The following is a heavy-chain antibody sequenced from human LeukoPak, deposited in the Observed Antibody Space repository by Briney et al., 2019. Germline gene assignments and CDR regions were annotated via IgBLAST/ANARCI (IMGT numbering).Heavy chain of an antibody. D-gene: IGHD3-22*01. CDR1: VLTVSRHY. V-gene: IGHV3-53*01. CDR2: ISTGGST. Sequence: GGSLRLSCAASVLTVSRHYMTWVRQAPGKGLEWLSVISTGGSTNYADSVKGRFTISRDSSKNTLFLQMNSLRADDTAVYYCARDDYYDSSGLDYWGQGTLVTVSS. CDR3: ARDDYYDSSGLDY. J-gene: IGHJ4*02.